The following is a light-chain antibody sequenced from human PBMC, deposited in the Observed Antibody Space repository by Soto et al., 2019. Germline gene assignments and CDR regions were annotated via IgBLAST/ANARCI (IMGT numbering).Light chain of an antibody. CDR3: AAWDDSLNAYV. V-gene: IGLV1-47*01. CDR1: SSSIGSSS. J-gene: IGLJ1*01. Sequence: QSVLTQPSSASGTPGQRVTMSCSGSSSSIGSSSVYWYQQLPGTAPKLLIFRNNQRPSGVPDRFSGSKSGTSASLAISGLRSEDEADYYCAAWDDSLNAYVFGTGTKVTVL. CDR2: RNN.